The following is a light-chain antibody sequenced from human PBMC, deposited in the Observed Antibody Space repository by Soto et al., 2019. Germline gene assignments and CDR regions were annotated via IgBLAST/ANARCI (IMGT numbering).Light chain of an antibody. Sequence: EIVFTQSNGTLYLSPGAGATISCRASQSVSSSYLAWYQQKPGQAPRLLIYGASSRATGIPDRFSGSGSGTDFTLTISRLEPEDFAVYYCQQYGSSPGTFGQGTKVDIK. CDR3: QQYGSSPGT. J-gene: IGKJ1*01. V-gene: IGKV3-20*01. CDR2: GAS. CDR1: QSVSSSY.